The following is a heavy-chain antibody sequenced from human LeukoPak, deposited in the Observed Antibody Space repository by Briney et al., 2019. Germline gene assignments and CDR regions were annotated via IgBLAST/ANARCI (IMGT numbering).Heavy chain of an antibody. J-gene: IGHJ4*02. CDR1: GGSFSGYY. CDR2: INHSGST. V-gene: IGHV4-34*01. CDR3: ARSGSYGLDY. D-gene: IGHD1-26*01. Sequence: SETLSLTCAVYGGSFSGYYWSWIRQPPGKGLEWIGEINHSGSTNYNPSLKSRVTISVDTSKNQFSLKLSSVTAADTAVYYCARSGSYGLDYWGQGTLVTVSS.